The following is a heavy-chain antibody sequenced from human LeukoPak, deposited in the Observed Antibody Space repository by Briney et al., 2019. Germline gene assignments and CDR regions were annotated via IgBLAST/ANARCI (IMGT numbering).Heavy chain of an antibody. CDR3: SGVVTTLYY. CDR1: GFIFSSYA. J-gene: IGHJ4*02. Sequence: GGSLRLACAASGFIFSSYAMSWVRQASGKGLEWVGRIGTTADNYATAYAASVKGRFTISRDDSKNTAYLQMNSLKTEDTAVYYCSGVVTTLYYWGQGTLVTVSS. V-gene: IGHV3-73*01. CDR2: IGTTADNYAT. D-gene: IGHD2-21*02.